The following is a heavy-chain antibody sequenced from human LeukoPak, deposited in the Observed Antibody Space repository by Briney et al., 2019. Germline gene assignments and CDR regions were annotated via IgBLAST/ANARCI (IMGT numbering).Heavy chain of an antibody. J-gene: IGHJ4*02. Sequence: GGSLRLSCAASGFTFSSYAMNWVRQAPGKGLEWVSSISSSSSYIYYADSVKGRFTISRDNAKNSLYLQMNSLRAEDTAVYYCARDRIAALHDYWGQGTLVTVSS. CDR1: GFTFSSYA. V-gene: IGHV3-21*01. CDR2: ISSSSSYI. CDR3: ARDRIAALHDY. D-gene: IGHD6-25*01.